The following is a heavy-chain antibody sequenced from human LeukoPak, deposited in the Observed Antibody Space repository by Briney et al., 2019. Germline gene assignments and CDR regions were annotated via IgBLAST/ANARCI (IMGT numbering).Heavy chain of an antibody. D-gene: IGHD6-13*01. CDR2: INPNSGGT. CDR3: ARGRSSSWYNWFDP. Sequence: ASVTVSCTASGYTFTDYYINWVRQAPGQGLEWMGWINPNSGGTNYALKFQGRVTMTRDTSIRTAYMELSRLRSDDTAVYYCARGRSSSWYNWFDPWGQGTLVTVSS. CDR1: GYTFTDYY. V-gene: IGHV1-2*02. J-gene: IGHJ5*02.